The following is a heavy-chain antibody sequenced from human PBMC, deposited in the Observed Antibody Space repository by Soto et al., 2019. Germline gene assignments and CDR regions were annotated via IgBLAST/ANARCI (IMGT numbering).Heavy chain of an antibody. CDR1: GLTFNSYT. J-gene: IGHJ4*02. V-gene: IGHV3-21*01. CDR3: GAATVAY. Sequence: EVQLVESGGGLVKPGGYLRLSCAASGLTFNSYTMNWVRQAPGKGLEWVSSISRSSSYIYFADSVKGRFTISRDNAKNSLYLQMNSLRAEDTAVYYCGAATVAYWGQGTLVTVSS. CDR2: ISRSSSYI. D-gene: IGHD2-15*01.